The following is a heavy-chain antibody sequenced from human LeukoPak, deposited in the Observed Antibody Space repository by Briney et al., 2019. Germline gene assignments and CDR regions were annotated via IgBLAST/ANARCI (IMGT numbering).Heavy chain of an antibody. D-gene: IGHD5-24*01. J-gene: IGHJ4*02. CDR3: ARGVLNGYNYHFDY. V-gene: IGHV3-48*03. Sequence: PGGSLRLSCAASGFTFSNYEMNWVRQAPGKGLEWVSYISSSGSTIYYADSVKGRFTISRDNAKNSLYLQVNSLRAEDTAVYYCARGVLNGYNYHFDYWGQGTLVTVSS. CDR2: ISSSGSTI. CDR1: GFTFSNYE.